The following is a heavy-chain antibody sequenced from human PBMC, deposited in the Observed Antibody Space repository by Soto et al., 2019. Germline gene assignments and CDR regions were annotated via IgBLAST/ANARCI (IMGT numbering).Heavy chain of an antibody. V-gene: IGHV3-21*01. J-gene: IGHJ4*02. CDR2: ISSSSSYI. Sequence: PGGSLRLSCAASGFTFSSYSVNWVRQAPGKRLEWVSSISSSSSYIYYADSVKGRFTISRDNAKHSLYLQMNSLRAEDTAVYYCARDYYYDSSGYYAGFDYWGQGTLVTVSS. CDR1: GFTFSSYS. CDR3: ARDYYYDSSGYYAGFDY. D-gene: IGHD3-22*01.